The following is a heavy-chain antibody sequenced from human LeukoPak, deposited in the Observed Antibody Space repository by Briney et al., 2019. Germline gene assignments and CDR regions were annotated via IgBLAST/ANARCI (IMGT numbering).Heavy chain of an antibody. V-gene: IGHV3-7*01. CDR2: IKKDGSEK. J-gene: IGHJ4*02. CDR1: GFTFSSYW. CDR3: ARDVLAVTGMGVALDY. Sequence: GGSLRLSCAASGFTFSSYWMSWVRQAPGKGLEWVANIKKDGSEKYYVDSVKGRFTISRDNAKKSLYLQMNSLGAEDTAVYYCARDVLAVTGMGVALDYWGQGTLVTVSS. D-gene: IGHD6-19*01.